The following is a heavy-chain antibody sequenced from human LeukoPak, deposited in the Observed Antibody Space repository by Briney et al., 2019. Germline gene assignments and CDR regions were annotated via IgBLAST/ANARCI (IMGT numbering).Heavy chain of an antibody. CDR2: INPNSGGT. Sequence: ASVKVSCKASGYTFTGYYMHWVRQAPGQGLEWMGWINPNSGGTNYAQKFQGRVTMTRDTSISTAYMEVSSLISEDTAVYYCAREIAVAGTRGHDYWGQGTLVTVSS. J-gene: IGHJ4*02. CDR3: AREIAVAGTRGHDY. V-gene: IGHV1-2*02. CDR1: GYTFTGYY. D-gene: IGHD6-19*01.